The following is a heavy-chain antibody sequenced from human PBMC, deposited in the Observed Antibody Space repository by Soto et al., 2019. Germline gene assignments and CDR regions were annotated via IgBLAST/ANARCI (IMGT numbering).Heavy chain of an antibody. Sequence: SETLSLTCTVSGGSISSYYWSWIRQPPGKGLEWIGYIYYSGSTNYNPSLKSRVTISVDTSKNQFSLKLSSVTAADTAVYYCARHLHPRGGYGDYVEWYFDYWGQGTLVTVSS. CDR3: ARHLHPRGGYGDYVEWYFDY. CDR2: IYYSGST. CDR1: GGSISSYY. V-gene: IGHV4-59*08. J-gene: IGHJ4*02. D-gene: IGHD4-17*01.